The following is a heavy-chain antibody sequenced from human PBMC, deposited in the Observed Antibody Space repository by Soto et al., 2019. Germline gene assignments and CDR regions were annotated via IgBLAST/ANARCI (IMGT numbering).Heavy chain of an antibody. J-gene: IGHJ6*02. CDR3: ARIAMYWSGYHGMDYNGMDV. Sequence: PGGSLRLSCAASGFTFSSYGMHWVRQAPGKGLEWVAVIWYDGSNKYYADSVKGRFTISRDNSKNTLYLQMNSLRAEDTAVYYCARIAMYWSGYHGMDYNGMDVWGQATTVTVSS. D-gene: IGHD3-3*01. CDR2: IWYDGSNK. V-gene: IGHV3-33*01. CDR1: GFTFSSYG.